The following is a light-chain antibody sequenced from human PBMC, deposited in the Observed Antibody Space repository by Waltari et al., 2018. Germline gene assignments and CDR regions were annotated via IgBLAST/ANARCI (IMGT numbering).Light chain of an antibody. J-gene: IGLJ3*02. Sequence: SSELTQDPAVSVALGQTVRITCQGDSLRSYYASWYQQKPGQPPVLVIYGKNNRPSGIPDRFSGSSSGNTASLTITGAQAEDEADYYCNSRDSSGNLWVFGGGTKLTVL. CDR1: SLRSYY. CDR2: GKN. CDR3: NSRDSSGNLWV. V-gene: IGLV3-19*01.